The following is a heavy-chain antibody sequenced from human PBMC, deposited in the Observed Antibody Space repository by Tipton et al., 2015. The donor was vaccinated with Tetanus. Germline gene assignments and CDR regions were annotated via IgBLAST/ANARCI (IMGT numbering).Heavy chain of an antibody. CDR3: AKGQHFVFWRGYVNWFAP. CDR2: LSGSGTST. J-gene: IGHJ5*02. V-gene: IGHV3-23*01. CDR1: GFTFNTYG. Sequence: SLRLSCATSGFTFNTYGMTWVRQAPGKGLEWVSGLSGSGTSTYYADSVKGRFTISRDNSKDTLYLQMNSLRAEDSAVYYCAKGQHFVFWRGYVNWFAPWGPGTLVTGSS. D-gene: IGHD3-3*01.